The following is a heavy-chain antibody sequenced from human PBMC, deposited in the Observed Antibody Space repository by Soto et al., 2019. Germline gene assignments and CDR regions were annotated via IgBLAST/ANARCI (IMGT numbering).Heavy chain of an antibody. D-gene: IGHD3-22*01. V-gene: IGHV1-18*01. CDR3: ARDPRVYYASSGYYLVY. Sequence: QVQLVQSGAEVKKPGASVKVSCKASGYTFSSYAISWVRQAPGQGLEWMGWISAYNGNTNYAQNFQGRVTMTTDTSTSTAYMELRSLRSDDRAVYYCARDPRVYYASSGYYLVYWGQGTLVTVSS. J-gene: IGHJ4*02. CDR2: ISAYNGNT. CDR1: GYTFSSYA.